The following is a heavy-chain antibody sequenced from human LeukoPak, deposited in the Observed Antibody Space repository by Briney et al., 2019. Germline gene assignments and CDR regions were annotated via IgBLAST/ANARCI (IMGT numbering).Heavy chain of an antibody. CDR2: INHSGST. J-gene: IGHJ4*02. CDR3: ARGRSRDFWSGYYTPKQFYFDY. V-gene: IGHV4-34*01. Sequence: PGGSLRLSCAASGFTCSTYVMSWIRQPPGKGLEWIGEINHSGSTNYNPSLKSRVTISVDTSKNQFSLKLSSVTAADTAVYYCARGRSRDFWSGYYTPKQFYFDYWGQGTLVTVSS. CDR1: GFTCSTYV. D-gene: IGHD3-3*01.